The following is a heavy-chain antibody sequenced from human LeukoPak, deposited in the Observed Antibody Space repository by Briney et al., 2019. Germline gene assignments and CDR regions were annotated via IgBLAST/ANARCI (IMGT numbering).Heavy chain of an antibody. D-gene: IGHD3-22*01. CDR2: IWYDGSNK. V-gene: IGHV3-33*08. Sequence: PGGSLRLSCAASGFTFSSYWMSWVRQAPGKGLEWVAVIWYDGSNKYYADSVKGRFTISRDNSKNTLYLQMNSLRAEDTAVYYCARADDSSGYSPLDAFDIWGQGTMVTVSS. CDR1: GFTFSSYW. CDR3: ARADDSSGYSPLDAFDI. J-gene: IGHJ3*02.